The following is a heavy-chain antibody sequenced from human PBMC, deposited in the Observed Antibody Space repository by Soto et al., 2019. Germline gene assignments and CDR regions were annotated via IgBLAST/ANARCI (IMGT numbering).Heavy chain of an antibody. V-gene: IGHV1-46*01. J-gene: IGHJ5*02. CDR1: GYTFASYY. CDR3: ASMQTFGAPLPTDP. CDR2: INPSGGST. D-gene: IGHD3-16*01. Sequence: SVKGSCKASGYTFASYYMHWVRQAPGQGLEWMGIINPSGGSTSYAQKFQGRVTMTRDTSTSTVYMELSSLRSEDTAVYYCASMQTFGAPLPTDPWCKGTLVTVSX.